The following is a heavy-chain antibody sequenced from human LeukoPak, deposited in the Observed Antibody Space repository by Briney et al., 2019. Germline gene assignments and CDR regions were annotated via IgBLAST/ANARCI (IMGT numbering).Heavy chain of an antibody. Sequence: PSGTLSLTCIVSGGSISSPSHYWSWIRQSPGTGLEYIGGIYYRGTTYYNPSLKSRVTISVDTSKNQFSLKLSSVTAADTAVYFCARGPYSYDSSGAFDIWGQGTMVTVSS. J-gene: IGHJ3*02. D-gene: IGHD3-22*01. CDR1: GGSISSPSHY. V-gene: IGHV4-39*07. CDR3: ARGPYSYDSSGAFDI. CDR2: IYYRGTT.